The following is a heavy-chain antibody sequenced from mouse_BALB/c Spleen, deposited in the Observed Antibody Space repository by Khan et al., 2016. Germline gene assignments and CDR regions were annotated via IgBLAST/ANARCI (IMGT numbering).Heavy chain of an antibody. Sequence: LVKTGASVKISCKASGYSFTGYYMHWVKQSHGKSLEWIGYITSYNGATSYNQKFKGKATFTVDTSSSTAYMQFNSLTSEYSAVYYCASPYVSSDVGYAYWGQGTLVTVSA. CDR3: ASPYVSSDVGYAY. J-gene: IGHJ3*01. CDR1: GYSFTGYY. V-gene: IGHV1S34*01. CDR2: ITSYNGAT. D-gene: IGHD1-1*01.